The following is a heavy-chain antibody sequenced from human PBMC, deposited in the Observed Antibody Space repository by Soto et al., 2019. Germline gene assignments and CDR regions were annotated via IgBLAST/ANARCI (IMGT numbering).Heavy chain of an antibody. CDR3: ARRGGVVPAAHLYYYYGMDV. D-gene: IGHD2-2*01. CDR2: INHSGST. CDR1: GGSISSSNW. J-gene: IGHJ6*02. Sequence: SETLSLTCAVSGGSISSSNWWSWVRQPPGKGLEWIGEINHSGSTNYNPSLKSRVTISVDTSKNQFSLKLSSVTAADTAVYYCARRGGVVPAAHLYYYYGMDVWGQGTTVTVSS. V-gene: IGHV4-4*02.